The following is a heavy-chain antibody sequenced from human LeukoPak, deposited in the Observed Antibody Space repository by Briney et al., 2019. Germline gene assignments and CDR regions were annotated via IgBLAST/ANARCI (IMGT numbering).Heavy chain of an antibody. V-gene: IGHV1-2*02. Sequence: ASVKVSCTASGYAFTGYYMHWVRQAPGQGLEWMGWINPNSGGTNYAQRFQGRVTMTRDTSISTAYMELSRLRSDDTAVYYCASEGIAMAGFDYWGQGTLVTVSS. D-gene: IGHD6-19*01. CDR1: GYAFTGYY. CDR3: ASEGIAMAGFDY. CDR2: INPNSGGT. J-gene: IGHJ4*02.